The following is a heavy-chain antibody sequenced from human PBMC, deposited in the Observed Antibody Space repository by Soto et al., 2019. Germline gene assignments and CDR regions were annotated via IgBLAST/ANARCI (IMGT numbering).Heavy chain of an antibody. CDR2: INNDGSDV. CDR3: VRGSGGPES. Sequence: EVHLVESGGGLVQPGGSLRLSCAASGFIFSNYWMHWVRRAPGKGLVWLARINNDGSDVVSAASVKGRFTFSRDNAKSTVYLQMNRLTAEDTAIYYCVRGSGGPESWGQGTLVTVSS. CDR1: GFIFSNYW. J-gene: IGHJ5*02. V-gene: IGHV3-74*01.